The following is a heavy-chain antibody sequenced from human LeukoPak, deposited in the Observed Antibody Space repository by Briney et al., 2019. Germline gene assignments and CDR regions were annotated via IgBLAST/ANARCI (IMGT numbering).Heavy chain of an antibody. V-gene: IGHV4-59*01. J-gene: IGHJ6*02. CDR3: ARDLTEGNGMDV. D-gene: IGHD2-21*02. CDR1: GGSISSYN. CDR2: IYYSGST. Sequence: SETLSLTCTVSGGSISSYNWSWIRQPPGKGLEWIGYIYYSGSTNYNPSLKSRVTISVDTSKNQFSLKLSSVTAADTAVYYCARDLTEGNGMDVWGQGTTVTVSS.